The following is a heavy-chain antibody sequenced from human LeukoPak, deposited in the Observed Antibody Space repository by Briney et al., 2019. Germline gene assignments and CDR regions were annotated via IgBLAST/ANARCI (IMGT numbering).Heavy chain of an antibody. V-gene: IGHV3-23*01. J-gene: IGHJ4*02. CDR1: GSTFSSHG. D-gene: IGHD6-6*01. CDR3: ARSSRLTFDY. Sequence: PGGSLRLSCAASGSTFSSHGMNWVRQAPGKGLEWVSGIRGDGVTTYYADSVKGRFTISRDNSKNSLYLQMNSLRAEDTAVYYCARSSRLTFDYWGQGTLVTVSS. CDR2: IRGDGVTT.